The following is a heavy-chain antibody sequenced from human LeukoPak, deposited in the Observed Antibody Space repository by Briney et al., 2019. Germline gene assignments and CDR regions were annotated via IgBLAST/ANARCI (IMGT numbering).Heavy chain of an antibody. CDR1: GFTFSSYS. D-gene: IGHD2-21*02. Sequence: PGGSLRLSCAASGFTFSSYSFNWVRQAPGKGLEWVSSINTISSYIYYADSVKGRFTISRDNSKNTLYLQMNSLRAEDTAVYYCAKWVLNPGVVVTASDAFDIWGQGTMVTVSS. J-gene: IGHJ3*02. CDR3: AKWVLNPGVVVTASDAFDI. V-gene: IGHV3-21*04. CDR2: INTISSYI.